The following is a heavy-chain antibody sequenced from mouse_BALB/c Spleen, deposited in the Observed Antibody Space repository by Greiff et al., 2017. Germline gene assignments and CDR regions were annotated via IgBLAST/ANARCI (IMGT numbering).Heavy chain of an antibody. CDR1: GYTFTSYY. Sequence: VQLQQSGAELVKPGASVKLSCKASGYTFTSYYMYWVKQRPGQGLEWIGGINPSNGGTNFNEKFKSKATLTVDKSSSTAYMQLSSLTSEDSAVYYCTRLDGNYNAMDYWGQGTSVTVSS. J-gene: IGHJ4*01. D-gene: IGHD2-1*01. V-gene: IGHV1S81*02. CDR2: INPSNGGT. CDR3: TRLDGNYNAMDY.